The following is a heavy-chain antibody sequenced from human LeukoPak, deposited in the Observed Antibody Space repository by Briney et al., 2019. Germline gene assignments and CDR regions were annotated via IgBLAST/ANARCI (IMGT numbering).Heavy chain of an antibody. V-gene: IGHV4-59*01. D-gene: IGHD2-15*01. J-gene: IGHJ5*02. Sequence: SETLSLTCSVSGGSISNYYWSWIRQPPGKGLEWVGYICYKGSTNYNPSLKSRVTISVDTAKNQFSLKLISVTAADTAVYYCARGKEYCSGGSCYSTLDPWGQGTLVTVSS. CDR3: ARGKEYCSGGSCYSTLDP. CDR2: ICYKGST. CDR1: GGSISNYY.